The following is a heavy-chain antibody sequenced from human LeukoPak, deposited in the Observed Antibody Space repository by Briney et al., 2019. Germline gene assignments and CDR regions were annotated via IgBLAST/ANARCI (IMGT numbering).Heavy chain of an antibody. CDR2: IYPDDSDA. CDR3: ATPTRGTIGEYLFDF. J-gene: IGHJ4*02. Sequence: PGESLKISCKCSGYTFTTYWIGWVRQLPGKGLEWMGIIYPDDSDARYSPSFQGQVTISADKSISTAYLQWNTLKASDTAMYYCATPTRGTIGEYLFDFWGQGTLVTVSS. D-gene: IGHD1-7*01. V-gene: IGHV5-51*01. CDR1: GYTFTTYW.